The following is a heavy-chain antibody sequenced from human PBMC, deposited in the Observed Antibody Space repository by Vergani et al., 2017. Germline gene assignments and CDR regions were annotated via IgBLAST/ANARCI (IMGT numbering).Heavy chain of an antibody. D-gene: IGHD6-19*01. Sequence: QVQLQQWGAGLLKPSETLSLTCAVYGGSFSGYYWSWIRQPPGKGLEWIGEINHSGSTNYNPSLKSRVTISVDTSKNQFSLKLSSVTAADTAVYYCAIAWAGVHYYYYYYMDVWGKGTTVTVSS. CDR1: GGSFSGYY. J-gene: IGHJ6*03. CDR2: INHSGST. CDR3: AIAWAGVHYYYYYYMDV. V-gene: IGHV4-34*01.